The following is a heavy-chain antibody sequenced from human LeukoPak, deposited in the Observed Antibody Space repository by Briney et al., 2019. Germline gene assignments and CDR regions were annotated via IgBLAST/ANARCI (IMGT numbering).Heavy chain of an antibody. Sequence: ASVKVSCKTSGFTFTSHDYNWVRQATGQGLEWMGWMNPNSGSTGYAQKFQGRVTMTRDTSITTVYMELSSLTSEDTAVYYCARDLGYCTSGVCHTRFDYWGQGTLVAVSS. CDR1: GFTFTSHD. J-gene: IGHJ4*02. CDR2: MNPNSGST. D-gene: IGHD2-8*01. CDR3: ARDLGYCTSGVCHTRFDY. V-gene: IGHV1-8*01.